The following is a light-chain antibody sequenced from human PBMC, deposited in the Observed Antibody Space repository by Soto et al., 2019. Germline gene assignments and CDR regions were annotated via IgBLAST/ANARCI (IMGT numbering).Light chain of an antibody. CDR1: SSDVGRYGY. Sequence: QSALTQPPSASGSPGQSVTISCTGTSSDVGRYGYVSWYQQHPGKAPKLIIYEVIRRPSGVPDRFSGSKSGSTASLTVSGLQAEDEADYYCSSDAGANNLATFGGGTKLTVL. CDR3: SSDAGANNLAT. V-gene: IGLV2-8*01. CDR2: EVI. J-gene: IGLJ2*01.